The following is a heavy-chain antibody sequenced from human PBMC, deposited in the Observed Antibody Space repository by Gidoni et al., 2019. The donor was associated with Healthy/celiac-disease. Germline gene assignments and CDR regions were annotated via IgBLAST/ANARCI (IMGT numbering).Heavy chain of an antibody. CDR1: GYTFTSYG. J-gene: IGHJ6*02. V-gene: IGHV1-18*01. Sequence: QVQLVQSGAEVKKPGASVKVSCKASGYTFTSYGLSWVRQAPGQGLEWMGWISAYNGNTNYAQKLQGRVTMTTDTSTSTAYMELRSLRSDDTAVYYCARGLRSLRSQSAYYYYGMDVWGQGTTVTVSS. CDR2: ISAYNGNT. CDR3: ARGLRSLRSQSAYYYYGMDV. D-gene: IGHD6-19*01.